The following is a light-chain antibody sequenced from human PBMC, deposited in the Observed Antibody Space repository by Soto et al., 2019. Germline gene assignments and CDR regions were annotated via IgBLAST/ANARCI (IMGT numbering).Light chain of an antibody. CDR2: GAS. J-gene: IGKJ4*01. V-gene: IGKV3-20*01. CDR1: QSVSNSY. CDR3: QQYGSSPLT. Sequence: EIVLTQSPGTLSLSPGERVTLSCRASQSVSNSYLAWYQQKPGQAPRLLIYGASTRATGIPDRFSGSGSGTNFTLPISRLEPEDFAVYYCQQYGSSPLTFGGGTKVDI.